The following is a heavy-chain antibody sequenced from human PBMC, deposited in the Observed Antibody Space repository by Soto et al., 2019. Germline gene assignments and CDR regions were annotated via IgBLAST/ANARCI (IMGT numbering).Heavy chain of an antibody. CDR2: ISDRGATT. V-gene: IGHV3-23*01. Sequence: PGGSLRLSCAASGFTISSYAMSWVRQAPGKGLEWVSAISDRGATTHYAVSVKGRFTISRDTFKNTLYLQMNTLRAEDTAVYYCAKDKPGTTSFDYWGRGTLVTVSS. CDR3: AKDKPGTTSFDY. CDR1: GFTISSYA. D-gene: IGHD1-1*01. J-gene: IGHJ4*02.